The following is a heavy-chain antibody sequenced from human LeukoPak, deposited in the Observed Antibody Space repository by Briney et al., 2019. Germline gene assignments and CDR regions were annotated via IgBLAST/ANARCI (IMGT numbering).Heavy chain of an antibody. CDR1: GFTFSSYA. J-gene: IGHJ4*02. V-gene: IGHV3-30*14. D-gene: IGHD3-3*01. Sequence: PGGSLRLSCAASGFTFSSYAMHWVRQAPGKGLEWVAVISYDGSNKYYADSVKGRFTISRDNFKNTLYLQMDSLRAEDTAVYYCARDNPYYDFWSGYSYFDYWGQGTLVTVSS. CDR3: ARDNPYYDFWSGYSYFDY. CDR2: ISYDGSNK.